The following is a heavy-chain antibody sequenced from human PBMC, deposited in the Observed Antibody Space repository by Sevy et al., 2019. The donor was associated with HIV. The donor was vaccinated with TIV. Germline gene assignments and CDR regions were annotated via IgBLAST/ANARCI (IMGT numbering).Heavy chain of an antibody. CDR1: VFSFSNYE. CDR2: ISTSGNSF. J-gene: IGHJ3*02. CDR3: VRDSRGWPSPNYAFDI. V-gene: IGHV3-48*03. D-gene: IGHD1-7*01. Sequence: GGSLRLSCAASVFSFSNYEMNWVRQAPGKGLEWISYISTSGNSFYYADSVRGGFTMSRDNATKSLFLKMNSLRVEDTAVYYCVRDSRGWPSPNYAFDIWGQGAMVTVSS.